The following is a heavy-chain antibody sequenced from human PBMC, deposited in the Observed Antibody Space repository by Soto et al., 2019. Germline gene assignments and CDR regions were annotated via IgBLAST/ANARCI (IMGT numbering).Heavy chain of an antibody. CDR2: INSDESTT. J-gene: IGHJ4*02. Sequence: EVPLVESGGGLVQPGGSLRLSCAASGFRFSSYWMHWVRQAPGQGLVWVSRINSDESTTGYADSVKGRFTISRDNAKNTLYLQVNSLRVEDTAVYYCARGAVVGSLSFDYWGQGTLVTVSS. D-gene: IGHD6-13*01. V-gene: IGHV3-74*01. CDR1: GFRFSSYW. CDR3: ARGAVVGSLSFDY.